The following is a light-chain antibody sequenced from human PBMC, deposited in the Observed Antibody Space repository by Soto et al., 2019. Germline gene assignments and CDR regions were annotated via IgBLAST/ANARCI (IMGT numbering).Light chain of an antibody. Sequence: VIWMTQSPSLLSASTRYIVTISCRMSQGISSYLAWYQQKPGKAPELLIYAASTLQSGVPARFSGSGSGTDFTLTISSLEPEDFAVYYCQQRSNWRITFGQGTRLEI. CDR1: QGISSY. J-gene: IGKJ5*01. V-gene: IGKV1D-8*03. CDR2: AAS. CDR3: QQRSNWRIT.